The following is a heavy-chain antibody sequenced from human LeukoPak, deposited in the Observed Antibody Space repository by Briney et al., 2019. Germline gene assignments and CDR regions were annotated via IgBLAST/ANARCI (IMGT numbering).Heavy chain of an antibody. V-gene: IGHV3-9*01. CDR3: ARSSVYAYYFDY. J-gene: IGHJ4*02. CDR1: GYTFNNFA. D-gene: IGHD5/OR15-5a*01. CDR2: ISWNSGSI. Sequence: GGSLRLSCAASGYTFNNFAMHWVRQAPGKGLEWVSGISWNSGSIGYADSVKGRFSISRDNAKNSLYLQMNSLRAEDTAVYYCARSSVYAYYFDYWGQGTLVTVSS.